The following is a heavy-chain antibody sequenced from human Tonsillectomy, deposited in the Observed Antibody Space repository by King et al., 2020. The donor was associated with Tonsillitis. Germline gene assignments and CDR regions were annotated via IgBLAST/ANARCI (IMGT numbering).Heavy chain of an antibody. D-gene: IGHD5-12*01. CDR3: ARGLFLGDSGYDSAMDV. Sequence: VQLVESGGGLVKPGGSLRLSCAASGFTFSSYSMNWVRQAPGKGLEWVSSISSSHIYTHYADSVKGRFTISRDKPKNSLYLQRNRLRVADTAVYYCARGLFLGDSGYDSAMDVWGKGTTDPVSS. CDR2: ISSSHIYT. V-gene: IGHV3-21*01. CDR1: GFTFSSYS. J-gene: IGHJ6*04.